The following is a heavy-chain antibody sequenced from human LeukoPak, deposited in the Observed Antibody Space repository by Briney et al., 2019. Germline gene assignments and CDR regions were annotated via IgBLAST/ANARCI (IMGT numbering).Heavy chain of an antibody. J-gene: IGHJ4*02. CDR1: GYTLTELS. V-gene: IGHV1-24*01. CDR3: ATGRITIFGVDYDY. D-gene: IGHD3-3*01. CDR2: FDPEDGET. Sequence: ASVKVSCTVSGYTLTELSMHWVRQAPGKGLEWMGGFDPEDGETIYAQKFQGRVTMTEDTSTDTAYMELSSLRSEDTAVYYCATGRITIFGVDYDYWGQGTLVTVSS.